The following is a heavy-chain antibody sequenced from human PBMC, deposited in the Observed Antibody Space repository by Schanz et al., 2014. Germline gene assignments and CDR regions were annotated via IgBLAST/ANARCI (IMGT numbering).Heavy chain of an antibody. D-gene: IGHD2-8*02. CDR3: ARVGGGILTSWYSLDS. J-gene: IGHJ4*02. CDR2: MYHSGSS. Sequence: QVQLQESGPGLVKPSETLSLTCTVSGGSISSHFWSWIRQLPGKGLEWIGYMYHSGSSNYNPSLKSRVTISVDTSKNQFSLKMTSLTAADTAVYFCARVGGGILTSWYSLDSWGQGTLVTVSS. V-gene: IGHV4-59*11. CDR1: GGSISSHF.